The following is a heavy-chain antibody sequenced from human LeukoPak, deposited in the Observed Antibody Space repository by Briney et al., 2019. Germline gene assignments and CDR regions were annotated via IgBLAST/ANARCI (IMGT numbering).Heavy chain of an antibody. CDR3: ARDRNDFWSGYHTSSYFDY. D-gene: IGHD3-3*01. V-gene: IGHV3-21*01. CDR2: ISSSSSYI. J-gene: IGHJ4*02. CDR1: GFTFSSYS. Sequence: GGSLRLSCAASGFTFSSYSMNWVRQAPGKGLEWVSSISSSSSYIYYADSVKGRFTISRDNAKNSLYLQMNSLRVEDTAVYYCARDRNDFWSGYHTSSYFDYWGQGTLVTVSS.